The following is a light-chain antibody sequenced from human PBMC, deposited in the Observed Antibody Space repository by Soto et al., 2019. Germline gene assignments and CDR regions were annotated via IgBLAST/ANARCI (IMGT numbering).Light chain of an antibody. CDR3: QQYKSWPPT. CDR2: DAS. V-gene: IGKV3-15*01. J-gene: IGKJ2*01. Sequence: EIVMTQSPATLSVSPGVRATLTCRASQSVGSTLVWYQQKPGQAPRLLISDASTRAAGIPARFSGSGSGTEFTLTISSLQSEDFADYYCQQYKSWPPTFGQGTKLEIK. CDR1: QSVGST.